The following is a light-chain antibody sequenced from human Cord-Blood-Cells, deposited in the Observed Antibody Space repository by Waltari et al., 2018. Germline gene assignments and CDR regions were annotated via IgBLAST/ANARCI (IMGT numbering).Light chain of an antibody. V-gene: IGKV1-39*01. CDR1: QSISSY. J-gene: IGKJ3*01. CDR3: QQCYSTPFT. CDR2: AAS. Sequence: IQMTQSPSYLSASVGDRVTITCRASQSISSYLNWYQQKPGKAPKLLIYAASSLQSGVPSRFSGSGSGTDFTLTISSLQPEDFATYYCQQCYSTPFTFGPGTKVDIK.